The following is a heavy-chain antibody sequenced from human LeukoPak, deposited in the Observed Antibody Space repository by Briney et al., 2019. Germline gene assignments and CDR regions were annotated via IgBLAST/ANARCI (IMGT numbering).Heavy chain of an antibody. CDR3: ARSSGWRSHFDY. Sequence: SGPTLVKPTQTLTLTCTFSGFSLSTRGVGVGWIRQPPGKALEWLALIYWDDDKRYSPSLKSRLTITEDTSKNQVVLTMTNMDPVDTATYYCARSSGWRSHFDYWGQGTLVTVSS. CDR2: IYWDDDK. CDR1: GFSLSTRGVG. D-gene: IGHD6-19*01. V-gene: IGHV2-5*02. J-gene: IGHJ4*02.